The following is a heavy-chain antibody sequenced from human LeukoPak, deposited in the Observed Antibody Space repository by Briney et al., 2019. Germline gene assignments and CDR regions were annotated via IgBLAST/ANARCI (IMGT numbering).Heavy chain of an antibody. D-gene: IGHD3-3*01. CDR1: GGCMSMLI. J-gene: IGHJ4*02. V-gene: IGHV4-4*02. Sequence: SGTLSLTCAVSGGCMSMLIDWARQPPGKGLEWIGKINHSGNTNYTPSLKSRVTMSLDKSKNQLSLKLSSVTAADTAVYYCARHSTFFGVVIIKGRVRGPFDYWGQGTLVTVSS. CDR2: INHSGNT. CDR3: ARHSTFFGVVIIKGRVRGPFDY.